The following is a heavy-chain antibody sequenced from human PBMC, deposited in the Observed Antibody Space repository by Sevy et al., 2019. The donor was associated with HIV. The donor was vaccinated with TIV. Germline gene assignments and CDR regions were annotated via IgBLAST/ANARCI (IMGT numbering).Heavy chain of an antibody. V-gene: IGHV3-48*03. CDR1: GFTLSSYE. D-gene: IGHD3-10*02. CDR2: ISSSGSTI. Sequence: GGSLRLSCTASGFTLSSYEMNWVRQAPGKGLEWVSYISSSGSTIYYADSVKGRFTISRDNAKNSLYLQMNSLRAEDTAVYYCARDHHRPNYYVPYYFDYWGQGTLVTVSS. J-gene: IGHJ4*02. CDR3: ARDHHRPNYYVPYYFDY.